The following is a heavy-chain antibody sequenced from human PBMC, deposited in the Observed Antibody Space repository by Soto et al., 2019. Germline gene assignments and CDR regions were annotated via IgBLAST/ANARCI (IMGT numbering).Heavy chain of an antibody. CDR1: GGSISSYY. V-gene: IGHV4-59*01. J-gene: IGHJ4*02. Sequence: SETLSLTCXVSGGSISSYYWSWIRQPPGKGLEWIGYIYYSGSTNYNPSLKSRVTISVDTSKNQFSLKLSSVTAADTAVYYCARGGLECSGGSCYYYFDYWGQGTLVTVS. D-gene: IGHD2-15*01. CDR3: ARGGLECSGGSCYYYFDY. CDR2: IYYSGST.